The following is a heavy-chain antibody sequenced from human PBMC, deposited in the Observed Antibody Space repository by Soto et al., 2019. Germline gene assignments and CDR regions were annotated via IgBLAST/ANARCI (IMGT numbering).Heavy chain of an antibody. Sequence: ASVKLSCKASGYTFTSYYMHWVRQAPGQGLEWMGIINPSGGSTSYAQKFQGRVTMTRDTSTSTVYRELSSLRSEDTAVYYCARDVGNYDICFWGQGTLVNVSS. V-gene: IGHV1-46*03. CDR2: INPSGGST. J-gene: IGHJ4*02. CDR1: GYTFTSYY. D-gene: IGHD3-9*01. CDR3: ARDVGNYDICF.